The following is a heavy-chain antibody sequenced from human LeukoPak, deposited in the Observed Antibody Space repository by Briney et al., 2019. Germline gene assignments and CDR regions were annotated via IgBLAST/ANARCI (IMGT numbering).Heavy chain of an antibody. CDR2: FDPEDGET. CDR1: GYTLTELS. V-gene: IGHV1-24*01. D-gene: IGHD6-13*01. J-gene: IGHJ6*02. CDR3: ATRRGYSSSWYYGYYGMDV. Sequence: ASVKVSCKVSGYTLTELSMHWVRQAPGKGLEWMGGFDPEDGETIYAQKFQGRVTMTEDTSTDTAYMELSSLRSEDTPVYYCATRRGYSSSWYYGYYGMDVWGQGTTVTVSS.